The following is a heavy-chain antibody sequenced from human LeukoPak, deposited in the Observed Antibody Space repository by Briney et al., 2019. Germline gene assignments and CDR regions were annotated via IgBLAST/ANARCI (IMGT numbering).Heavy chain of an antibody. CDR2: IILIFGTA. Sequence: SVKVSCKASGGTFSSYAISWVRQAPGQGLERMGRIILIFGTANYAQKFQGRVTITTDESTSTAYMELSSLRSEDTAVYYCARDRYDSSGYYPRPGDYWGQGTLVTVSS. CDR3: ARDRYDSSGYYPRPGDY. CDR1: GGTFSSYA. V-gene: IGHV1-69*05. J-gene: IGHJ4*02. D-gene: IGHD3-22*01.